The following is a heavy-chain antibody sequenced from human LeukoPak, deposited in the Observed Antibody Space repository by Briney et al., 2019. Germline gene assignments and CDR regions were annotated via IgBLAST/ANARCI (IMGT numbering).Heavy chain of an antibody. J-gene: IGHJ4*02. CDR2: ISSSGDNT. Sequence: GGSLRLSCAASGFTFSNNAMSWVRQAPGKGLEWVSSISSSGDNTHYADSVKGRFTISRDNSKDTLYLQKNTLRAEDTAIYYCARRGWLVNFDYWGQGTLVTVSS. CDR1: GFTFSNNA. V-gene: IGHV3-23*01. D-gene: IGHD6-19*01. CDR3: ARRGWLVNFDY.